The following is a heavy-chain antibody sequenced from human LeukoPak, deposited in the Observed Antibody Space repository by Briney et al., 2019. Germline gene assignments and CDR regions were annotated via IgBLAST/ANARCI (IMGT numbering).Heavy chain of an antibody. CDR2: IYHSGST. J-gene: IGHJ4*02. CDR3: ARGLRYFDWPLRGFGY. CDR1: GDSISSSNW. V-gene: IGHV4-4*02. D-gene: IGHD3-9*01. Sequence: PSGTLSLTCAVSGDSISSSNWWTWVRQPPGKGLEWIGEIYHSGSTNYNPSLKSRVTISVDTSKNQFSLKLSSVTAADTAVYYCARGLRYFDWPLRGFGYWGQGTLVTVSS.